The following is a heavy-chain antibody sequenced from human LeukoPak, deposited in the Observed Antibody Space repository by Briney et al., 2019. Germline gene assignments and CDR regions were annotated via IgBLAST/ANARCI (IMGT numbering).Heavy chain of an antibody. V-gene: IGHV1-8*01. J-gene: IGHJ4*02. Sequence: ASVKVSCKASGYTFTSYDINWVRQATGQGLEWMGWMNPNSGNTGYAQKFQGRVTMTRNTSISTAYMELSSLRSEDTAVYYCARGMWQWLVPGYWGQGTLVTVSS. CDR2: MNPNSGNT. D-gene: IGHD6-19*01. CDR1: GYTFTSYD. CDR3: ARGMWQWLVPGY.